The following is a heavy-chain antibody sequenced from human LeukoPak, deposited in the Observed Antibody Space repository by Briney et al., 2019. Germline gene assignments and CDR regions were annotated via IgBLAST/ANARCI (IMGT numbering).Heavy chain of an antibody. Sequence: PSETLSLTCTVSGGPISSYYWSWIRQPQGKGLEWIGYIHYSGTTNYNPSLKSRVTISVDTSKNQFSLKLSSATAADTAVYYCARGNTRKVDYWGQGTLVTVSS. D-gene: IGHD2-15*01. V-gene: IGHV4-59*12. CDR1: GGPISSYY. J-gene: IGHJ4*02. CDR2: IHYSGTT. CDR3: ARGNTRKVDY.